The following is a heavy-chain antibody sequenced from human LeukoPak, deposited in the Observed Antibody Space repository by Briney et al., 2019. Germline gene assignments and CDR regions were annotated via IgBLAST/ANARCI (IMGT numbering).Heavy chain of an antibody. J-gene: IGHJ4*02. CDR3: ASPTVYCSSTSCYQDYFDY. V-gene: IGHV4-39*01. Sequence: SETPSLTCTVSGGSISSSSYYWGWIRQPPGKGLEWIGSIYYSGSTYYNPSLKSRVTISVDTSKNQFSLKLSSVTAADTAVYYCASPTVYCSSTSCYQDYFDYWGQGTLVTVSS. D-gene: IGHD2-2*01. CDR2: IYYSGST. CDR1: GGSISSSSYY.